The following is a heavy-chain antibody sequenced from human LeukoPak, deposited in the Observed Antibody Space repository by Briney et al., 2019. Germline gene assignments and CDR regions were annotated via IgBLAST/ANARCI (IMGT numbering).Heavy chain of an antibody. Sequence: GGSLRLSCAASGFTFTNRAMHWVRQAPGKGLEWVGRITSKTHGGTTDYAAPVKGRFTISRDDSKNMLYLQMDSLKIEDTGIYYCTPRDYWGQGTLVTVSS. CDR2: ITSKTHGGTT. CDR3: TPRDY. CDR1: GFTFTNRA. J-gene: IGHJ4*02. V-gene: IGHV3-15*01.